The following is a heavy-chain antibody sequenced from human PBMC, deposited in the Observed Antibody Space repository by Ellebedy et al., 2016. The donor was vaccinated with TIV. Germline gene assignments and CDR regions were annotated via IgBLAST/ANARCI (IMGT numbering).Heavy chain of an antibody. CDR1: GHSFTAYG. CDR3: ATREWVDPMDV. J-gene: IGHJ6*02. D-gene: IGHD3-3*01. Sequence: ASVKVSXXASGHSFTAYGIHWLRQAPGQRPEWMGWINTGNGNTKYSQMFQGRVIVSWDTSANLASMQLSSLVSGDTAVYYCATREWVDPMDVWGQGTTVTVSS. CDR2: INTGNGNT. V-gene: IGHV1-3*04.